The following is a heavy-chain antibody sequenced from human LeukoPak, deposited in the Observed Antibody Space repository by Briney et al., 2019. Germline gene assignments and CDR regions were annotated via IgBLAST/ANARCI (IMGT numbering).Heavy chain of an antibody. CDR3: ARGLGGLD. CDR1: GFNVDDFA. Sequence: GGSLRLSCAASGFNVDDFAMHWVRQTPGKGLEWVAAISWDDDSTYYVDSVQGRFPISRDNSKNSLYLQMNSLRSDDTALYYCARGLGGLDWGQGTLVTVSS. D-gene: IGHD3-10*01. J-gene: IGHJ4*02. V-gene: IGHV3-43D*04. CDR2: ISWDDDST.